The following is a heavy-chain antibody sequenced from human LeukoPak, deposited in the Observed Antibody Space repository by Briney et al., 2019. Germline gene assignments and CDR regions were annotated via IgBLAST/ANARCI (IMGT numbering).Heavy chain of an antibody. CDR1: GGTFISYA. J-gene: IGHJ3*02. Sequence: GASVKVSCKASGGTFISYAISWVRQAPGQGLEWRGRIIPIFGTANYAQKFQGRVTITTDESTSTAYMELSSLRSEDTAVYYCASYYCDYVSVAFDIWVQGTMVTVSS. D-gene: IGHD4-17*01. V-gene: IGHV1-69*05. CDR2: IIPIFGTA. CDR3: ASYYCDYVSVAFDI.